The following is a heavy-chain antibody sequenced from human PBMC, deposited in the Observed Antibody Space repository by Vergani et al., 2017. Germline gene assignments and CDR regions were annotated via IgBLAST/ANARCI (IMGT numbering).Heavy chain of an antibody. D-gene: IGHD5-24*01. CDR1: GFTFSSHA. CDR2: IKNTGAST. Sequence: EVQLLQSEGAVVQPGGSLRLSCVASGFTFSSHAMSWVRQGHGQGLKWVSSIKNTGASTNYADSVKGRFTISRDNSKNTLYLQMNSLRVEDTAVYYCGRGSDNYNWGQGTLVTVSS. CDR3: GRGSDNYN. J-gene: IGHJ4*02. V-gene: IGHV3-23*01.